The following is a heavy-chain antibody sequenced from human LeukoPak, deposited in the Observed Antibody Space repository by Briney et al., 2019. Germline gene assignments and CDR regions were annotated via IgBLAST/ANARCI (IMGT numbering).Heavy chain of an antibody. J-gene: IGHJ4*02. CDR2: IKQDGSEK. D-gene: IGHD2-15*01. Sequence: GGSLRLSCAASGFTFSSYGMHWVRQAPGKGLEWVANIKQDGSEKYYVDSVKGRFTISRDNAKNSLYLQVNSLRAEDTAVYYCARDLDGGDYWGQGTLVTVSS. CDR3: ARDLDGGDY. CDR1: GFTFSSYG. V-gene: IGHV3-7*01.